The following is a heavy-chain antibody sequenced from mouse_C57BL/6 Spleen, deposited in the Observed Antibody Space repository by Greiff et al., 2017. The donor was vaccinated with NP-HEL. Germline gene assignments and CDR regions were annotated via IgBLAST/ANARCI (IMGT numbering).Heavy chain of an antibody. D-gene: IGHD1-2*01. CDR1: GYTFTSYW. V-gene: IGHV1-69*01. J-gene: IGHJ4*01. CDR2: IDPSDSYT. Sequence: QVQLQQPGAELVMPGASVKLSCKASGYTFTSYWMHWVKQRPGQGLEWIGEIDPSDSYTNYNQKFKGKSTLTVDKSSSTAYMQLSSLTSEDSAVYDCASPITTERAMDYWGKGTSVTVSS. CDR3: ASPITTERAMDY.